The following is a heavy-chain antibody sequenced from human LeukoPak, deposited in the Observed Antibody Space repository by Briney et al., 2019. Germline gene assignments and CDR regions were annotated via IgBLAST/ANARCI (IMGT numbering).Heavy chain of an antibody. CDR2: ISGSGGST. Sequence: PGGSLRLSCAASRFTFSSNAMSWVRQAPGKGLEWVSGISGSGGSTYYADSVKGRFTVSRDNSKETLYLQVNSLRAEDTAVYYCARGCGYYFDYGGLGTLVTVSS. J-gene: IGHJ4*02. CDR3: ARGCGYYFDY. D-gene: IGHD6-25*01. CDR1: RFTFSSNA. V-gene: IGHV3-23*01.